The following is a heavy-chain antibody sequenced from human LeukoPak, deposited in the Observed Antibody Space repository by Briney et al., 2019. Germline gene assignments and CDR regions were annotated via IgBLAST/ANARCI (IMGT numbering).Heavy chain of an antibody. J-gene: IGHJ4*02. CDR3: ARNVDS. Sequence: SETLSLTCTVSGGSISSGGYYWSWIRQPPGKRLEWIGYIFYTGSTNYNPSLKSRVALSVDTSKNQFSLKLSSVTAADTAVYYCARNVDSWGQGTLVTVSS. V-gene: IGHV4-61*08. CDR2: IFYTGST. CDR1: GGSISSGGYY.